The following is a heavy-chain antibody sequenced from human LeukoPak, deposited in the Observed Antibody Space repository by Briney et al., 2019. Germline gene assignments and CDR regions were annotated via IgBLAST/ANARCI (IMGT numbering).Heavy chain of an antibody. V-gene: IGHV3-48*03. CDR1: GFTFSSYE. D-gene: IGHD2-15*01. J-gene: IGHJ6*02. CDR3: ARVRCSGGSCYYYYYGMDV. CDR2: ISSSGSTI. Sequence: GGSLRLSCAASGFTFSSYEMNWVRQAPGKGLEWVSYISSSGSTIYYADSVKGRFTISRDNAKDSLYLQMNSLRAEDTAVYYCARVRCSGGSCYYYYYGMDVWGQGTTVTVSS.